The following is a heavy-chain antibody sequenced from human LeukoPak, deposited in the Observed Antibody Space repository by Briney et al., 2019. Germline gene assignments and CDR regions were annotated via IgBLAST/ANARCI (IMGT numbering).Heavy chain of an antibody. D-gene: IGHD3-10*01. CDR3: TTRPFYVGESY. CDR2: IKSKPFGGTT. V-gene: IGHV3-15*01. CDR1: GFSFSDYW. Sequence: GGSLRLSCAASGFSFSDYWMTWVRQAPGKGLEWVGRIKSKPFGGTTDYPAPVKGRFTVSRDDSKNIVYLQMNSLTTEDTGVYYCTTRPFYVGESYWGQGALVTVSS. J-gene: IGHJ4*02.